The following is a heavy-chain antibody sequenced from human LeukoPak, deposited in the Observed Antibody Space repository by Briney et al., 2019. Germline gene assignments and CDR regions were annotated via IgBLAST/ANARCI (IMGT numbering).Heavy chain of an antibody. CDR3: VRGDKSSGWYFFDY. CDR1: GFTFSSYS. D-gene: IGHD6-19*01. V-gene: IGHV3-21*01. Sequence: PGGSLRLSCAASGFTFSSYSMNWVRQAPGKGLEWVSSISSSSSYIYYADSLKGRFTISRDNANNSLCLQMNSLRAEDSAVYYCVRGDKSSGWYFFDYWGQGALVTVSS. CDR2: ISSSSSYI. J-gene: IGHJ4*02.